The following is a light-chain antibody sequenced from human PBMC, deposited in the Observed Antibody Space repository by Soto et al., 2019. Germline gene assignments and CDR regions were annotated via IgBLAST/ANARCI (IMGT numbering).Light chain of an antibody. CDR3: AAWDDSLNGVV. Sequence: QSALTQPASVSGSPGQSITISCTGTISDVGSYNYVSWYQQYPGKAPKLMIYDVSTRPSGVSDRFSGSKSGNTASLTISGLRAEDEADYYCAAWDDSLNGVVFGGGTKLTVL. J-gene: IGLJ2*01. CDR2: DVS. CDR1: ISDVGSYNY. V-gene: IGLV2-14*03.